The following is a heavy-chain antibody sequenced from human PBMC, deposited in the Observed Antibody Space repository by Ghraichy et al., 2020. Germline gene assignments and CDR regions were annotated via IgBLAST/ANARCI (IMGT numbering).Heavy chain of an antibody. CDR3: ARVPVPAAKYYYYYYGMDV. CDR1: GGTFSSYA. D-gene: IGHD2-2*01. J-gene: IGHJ6*02. CDR2: IIPIFGTA. V-gene: IGHV1-69*13. Sequence: SVKVSCKASGGTFSSYAISWVRQAPGQGLEWMGGIIPIFGTANYAQKFQGRVTITADESTSTAYMELSSLRSEDTAVYYCARVPVPAAKYYYYYYGMDVWGQGTTVTVSS.